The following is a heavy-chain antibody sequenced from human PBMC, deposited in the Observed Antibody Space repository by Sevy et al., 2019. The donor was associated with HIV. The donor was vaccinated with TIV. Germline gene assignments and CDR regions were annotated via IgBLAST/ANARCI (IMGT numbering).Heavy chain of an antibody. CDR1: GGSISSGDYY. V-gene: IGHV4-30-4*01. Sequence: SETLSLTCTVSGGSISSGDYYWSWIRQPPGKGLEWIGYIYYSGSTYYNPSLKSRVTISVDTSKNQFSLKLSSVTAAETAVYYCARAVTFVTIFGVDTMLYYFDYWGQGTLVTVS. D-gene: IGHD3-3*01. CDR2: IYYSGST. CDR3: ARAVTFVTIFGVDTMLYYFDY. J-gene: IGHJ4*02.